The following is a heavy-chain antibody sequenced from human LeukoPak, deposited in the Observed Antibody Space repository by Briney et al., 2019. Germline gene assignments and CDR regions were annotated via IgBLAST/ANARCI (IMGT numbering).Heavy chain of an antibody. Sequence: SETLSLTCTVSGGSISSDIYYWGWIRHHPEKGLEWIGYIYHTGSPYQNPSLKSRATLSVDTYQNQFSLRLDSVTAADTAVYYCARGGHFESLEYAFDVWGQGTMVTVSS. CDR2: IYHTGSP. V-gene: IGHV4-31*03. J-gene: IGHJ3*01. D-gene: IGHD3-9*01. CDR3: ARGGHFESLEYAFDV. CDR1: GGSISSDIYY.